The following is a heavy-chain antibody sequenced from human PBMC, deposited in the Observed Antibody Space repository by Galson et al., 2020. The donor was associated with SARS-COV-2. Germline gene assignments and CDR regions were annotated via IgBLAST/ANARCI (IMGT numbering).Heavy chain of an antibody. V-gene: IGHV3-30*03. CDR3: ARDHYYGSGSYYNEPYNYYYGMDV. D-gene: IGHD3-10*01. CDR1: GFTFSSYG. Sequence: GESLKISCAASGFTFSSYGMHWVRPAPGKGLEWVAVISYDGSNKYYADSVKGRFTISRENSKNTLYLQMNSLRAEDTAVYYCARDHYYGSGSYYNEPYNYYYGMDVWGQGTTVTVSS. CDR2: ISYDGSNK. J-gene: IGHJ6*02.